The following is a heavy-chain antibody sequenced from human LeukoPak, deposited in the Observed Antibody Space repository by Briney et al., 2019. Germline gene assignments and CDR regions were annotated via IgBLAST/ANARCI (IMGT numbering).Heavy chain of an antibody. CDR2: IIPIFGTA. CDR1: GGTFSSYA. D-gene: IGHD3-22*01. V-gene: IGHV1-69*05. Sequence: ASVKVSCKASGGTFSSYAISWVRQAPGQGLEWMGRIIPIFGTANYAQKFQGRVTITTDESTSTAYMELSSLRSEDTAVYYCARELKYYYDSSGYYDYWGRGTLVSVSS. CDR3: ARELKYYYDSSGYYDY. J-gene: IGHJ4*02.